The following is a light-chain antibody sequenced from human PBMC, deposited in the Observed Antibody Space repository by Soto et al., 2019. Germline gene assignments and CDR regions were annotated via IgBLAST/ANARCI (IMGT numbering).Light chain of an antibody. V-gene: IGLV2-23*02. CDR2: EAS. CDR3: CSYAGSSTFV. Sequence: QSALTQPASVSGSPGQSITISCTGTRSDVGSYDLVSWYQQHPGKAPKLMIHEASKRPSGVSDRFSGSKSGNTASLTISGLQAEDEADYYCCSYAGSSTFVFGGGTKLTVL. J-gene: IGLJ2*01. CDR1: RSDVGSYDL.